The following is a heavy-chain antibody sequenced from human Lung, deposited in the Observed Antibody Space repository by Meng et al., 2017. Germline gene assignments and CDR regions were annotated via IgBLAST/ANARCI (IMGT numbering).Heavy chain of an antibody. D-gene: IGHD3-9*01. J-gene: IGHJ4*02. CDR2: IWYDGSNK. V-gene: IGHV3-33*01. CDR3: ARGSVLRYFDWLPLIDN. Sequence: GGSLRLSCAASGFTFSSYGMHWVRQAPGKGLEWVAVIWYDGSNKYYADSVKGRFTISRDNSKNTLYLQMNSLRAEDTAVYYCARGSVLRYFDWLPLIDNWGQGTLVTVSS. CDR1: GFTFSSYG.